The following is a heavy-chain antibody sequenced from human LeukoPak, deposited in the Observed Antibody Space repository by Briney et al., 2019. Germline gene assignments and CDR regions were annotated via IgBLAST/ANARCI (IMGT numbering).Heavy chain of an antibody. J-gene: IGHJ6*03. CDR2: IYTSGST. Sequence: SSETLSLTCTVSGGSISSYYWSWIRQPAGKGLEWIGRIYTSGSTNYNPSLKSRVTMSVDTSKNQFSLKLSSVTAADTAVYYCARSGRSSWYRFRYYYMDVWGKGTTVTISS. V-gene: IGHV4-4*07. D-gene: IGHD6-13*01. CDR3: ARSGRSSWYRFRYYYMDV. CDR1: GGSISSYY.